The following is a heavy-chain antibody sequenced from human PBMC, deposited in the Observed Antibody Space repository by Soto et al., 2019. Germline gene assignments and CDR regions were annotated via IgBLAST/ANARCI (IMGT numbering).Heavy chain of an antibody. Sequence: QVQLQQWGAGLLKPSETLSLTCAVYGGSFSGYYWNWIRQPPGKGLEWIGEINHSGSTNYNPSLKRPLTTSVDPSKLQSSLKLSSVTAADTAVYYSASGYGRNFDYCGQGPLLTLSS. CDR3: ASGYGRNFDY. V-gene: IGHV4-34*01. CDR1: GGSFSGYY. CDR2: INHSGST. D-gene: IGHD3-10*01. J-gene: IGHJ4*02.